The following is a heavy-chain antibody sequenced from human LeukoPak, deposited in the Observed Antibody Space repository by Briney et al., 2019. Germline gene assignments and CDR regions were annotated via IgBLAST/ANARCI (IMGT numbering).Heavy chain of an antibody. CDR3: ARHTNNDCSSTSCYVFDY. D-gene: IGHD2-2*01. J-gene: IGHJ4*02. V-gene: IGHV4-38-2*02. CDR1: GYSISSCYY. Sequence: PSETLSLTCTVSGYSISSCYYWGWIRQPPGKGLEWIGYIYYSGSTYYNPSLKRRFTISVDTSKNQFSLKMSYVTAADTAVYYCARHTNNDCSSTSCYVFDYWGQGTLVTVSS. CDR2: IYYSGST.